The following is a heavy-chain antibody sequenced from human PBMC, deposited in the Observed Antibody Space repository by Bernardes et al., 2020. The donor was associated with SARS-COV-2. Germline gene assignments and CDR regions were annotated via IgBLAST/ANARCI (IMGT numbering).Heavy chain of an antibody. Sequence: GGSLRLSCAASGFIFSDYAMHWVRQAPGKGLEWVALISHDGGHKYYADSVRGRFTVSRDNSKNTLYLQINSLRDEDTAVYYCARPPYWGQGTLVTVSS. CDR1: GFIFSDYA. CDR2: ISHDGGHK. CDR3: ARPPY. J-gene: IGHJ4*02. V-gene: IGHV3-30*03.